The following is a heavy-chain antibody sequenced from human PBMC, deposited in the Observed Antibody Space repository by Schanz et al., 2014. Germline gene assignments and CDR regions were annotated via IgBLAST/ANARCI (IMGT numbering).Heavy chain of an antibody. J-gene: IGHJ4*02. D-gene: IGHD2-2*01. CDR1: GGSIRGYY. Sequence: QVQLQESGPGLVKPSETLSLTCTVSGGSIRGYYCSWIRQPPGKGLEWIGYVHSSGSTTYNPSLKSRVTISVDTSKKQFSLNLSSVTAADTAVYYCARGRVVPAAPEFDYWGQGILVTVSS. V-gene: IGHV4-59*01. CDR2: VHSSGST. CDR3: ARGRVVPAAPEFDY.